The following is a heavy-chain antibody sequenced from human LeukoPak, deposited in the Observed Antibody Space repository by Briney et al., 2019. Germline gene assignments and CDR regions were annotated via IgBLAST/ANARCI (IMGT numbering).Heavy chain of an antibody. CDR3: ARDYYDSSGYLTGGIRGFDY. D-gene: IGHD3-22*01. Sequence: ASVKVSCKASGYSFSDYYVHWVRQAPGQGFEWMGWINPNSGGTNYAQKFQGRVTMTRDTSISTAYMELSRPRSDDTAVYYCARDYYDSSGYLTGGIRGFDYWGQGTLVTVSS. J-gene: IGHJ4*02. V-gene: IGHV1-2*02. CDR1: GYSFSDYY. CDR2: INPNSGGT.